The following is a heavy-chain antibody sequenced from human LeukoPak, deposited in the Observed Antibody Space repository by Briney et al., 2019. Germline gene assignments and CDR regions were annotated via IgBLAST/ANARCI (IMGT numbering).Heavy chain of an antibody. CDR3: ARTSPYCTNGVCPALFDY. CDR2: IYHSGST. Sequence: SETLSLTCAVSGGSISSGGYSWSWIRQPPGKGLEWIGYIYHSGSTNYNPSLKSRVTISVDTSKNQFSLKLSSVTAADTAVYYCARTSPYCTNGVCPALFDYWGQGTLVTVSS. D-gene: IGHD2-8*01. V-gene: IGHV4-30-2*02. CDR1: GGSISSGGYS. J-gene: IGHJ4*02.